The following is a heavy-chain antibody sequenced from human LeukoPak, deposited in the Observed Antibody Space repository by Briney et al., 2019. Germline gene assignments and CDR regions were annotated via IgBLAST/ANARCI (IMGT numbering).Heavy chain of an antibody. CDR2: IYCSGST. V-gene: IGHV4-30-4*08. J-gene: IGHJ4*02. D-gene: IGHD6-13*01. CDR1: GGSISSGDYY. Sequence: SETLSLTCTVSGGSISSGDYYWGWIRQPPGKGLEWIGYIYCSGSTYYNPSLKSRVTISVDTSKNQFSLKLSSVTAADTAVYYCARVIRQQLVHYFDYWGQGTLVTVSS. CDR3: ARVIRQQLVHYFDY.